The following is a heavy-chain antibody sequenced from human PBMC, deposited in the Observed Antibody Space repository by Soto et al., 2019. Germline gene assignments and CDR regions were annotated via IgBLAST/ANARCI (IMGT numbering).Heavy chain of an antibody. D-gene: IGHD3-3*01. CDR1: GYTFTSYD. V-gene: IGHV1-8*01. CDR3: ARQKVYYDFWSGYHLNWFDP. Sequence: GASVKVSCKASGYTFTSYDINWVRQATGQGLEWMGWMNPNSGNTGYAQKFQGRVTMTRNTSISTAYMELSSLRSEDTAVYYCARQKVYYDFWSGYHLNWFDPWGQGTLVTVSS. J-gene: IGHJ5*02. CDR2: MNPNSGNT.